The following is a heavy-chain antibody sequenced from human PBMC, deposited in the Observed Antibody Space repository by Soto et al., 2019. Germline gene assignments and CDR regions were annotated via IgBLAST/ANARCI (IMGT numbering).Heavy chain of an antibody. V-gene: IGHV3-23*01. J-gene: IGHJ6*02. Sequence: EVQLLESGGGLVQPGGSLRLSCAASGFTFSSYAMSWVRQAPGKGLEWVSAISGSGGSTYYADSVKGRFTISRDNSKNSLYLQMNSLRAEDTAVYYCANPPSSSSGMDVWGQGTTVTVSS. CDR3: ANPPSSSSGMDV. D-gene: IGHD6-6*01. CDR1: GFTFSSYA. CDR2: ISGSGGST.